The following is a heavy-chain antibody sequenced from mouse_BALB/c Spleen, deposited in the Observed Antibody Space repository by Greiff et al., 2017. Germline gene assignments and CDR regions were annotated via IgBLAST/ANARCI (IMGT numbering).Heavy chain of an antibody. J-gene: IGHJ3*01. V-gene: IGHV1-15*01. Sequence: QVQLKQSGAELVRPGASVTLSCKASGYTFTDYEMHWVKQTPVHGLEWIGAIDPETGGTAYNQKFKGKATLTADKSSSTAYMELRSLTSEDSAVYYCTSPPRATTDWGQGTLVTVSA. CDR1: GYTFTDYE. CDR3: TSPPRATTD. D-gene: IGHD3-1*01. CDR2: IDPETGGT.